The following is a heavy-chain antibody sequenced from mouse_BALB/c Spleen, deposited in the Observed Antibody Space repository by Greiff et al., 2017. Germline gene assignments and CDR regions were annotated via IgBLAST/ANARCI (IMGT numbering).Heavy chain of an antibody. V-gene: IGHV7-3*02. CDR1: GFTFTDYY. CDR3: ARGLDY. J-gene: IGHJ2*01. CDR2: IRNKANGYTT. Sequence: EVKVVESGGGLVQPGGSLRLSCATSGFTFTDYYMSWVRQPPGKALEWLGFIRNKANGYTTEYSASVKGRFTISRDNSQSILYLQMNTLRAEDSATYYCARGLDYWGQGTTLTVSS.